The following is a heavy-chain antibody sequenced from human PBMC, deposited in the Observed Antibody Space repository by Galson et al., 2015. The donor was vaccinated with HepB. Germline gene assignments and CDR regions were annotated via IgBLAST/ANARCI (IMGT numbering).Heavy chain of an antibody. V-gene: IGHV3-30-3*01. CDR3: ARDEQVRAAAGDFFDY. Sequence: SLRLSCAASGFIFSNYFMHWVRQAPGKGLEWVTTISYDGSNSYYADSVKGRFTISRDDSTNTLCLQMNSLRAEDTAVYYCARDEQVRAAAGDFFDYWGQGTLVTVSS. D-gene: IGHD6-13*01. CDR1: GFIFSNYF. J-gene: IGHJ4*02. CDR2: ISYDGSNS.